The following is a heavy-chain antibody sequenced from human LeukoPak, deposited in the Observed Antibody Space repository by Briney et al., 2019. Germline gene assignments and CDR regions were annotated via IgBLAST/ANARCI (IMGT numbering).Heavy chain of an antibody. D-gene: IGHD2-8*01. J-gene: IGHJ4*02. CDR3: ARVPYCSNGICYTHYYCDY. Sequence: ASVKVSCKASGYTFTNYYMHWVRQAPGQGPEWMGMINPSGGSTTYAQKFQGRVTMTRDTSTSPVSMALSSLRSEDTAVYYYARVPYCSNGICYTHYYCDYWGQGTLVTVSS. CDR1: GYTFTNYY. V-gene: IGHV1-46*01. CDR2: INPSGGST.